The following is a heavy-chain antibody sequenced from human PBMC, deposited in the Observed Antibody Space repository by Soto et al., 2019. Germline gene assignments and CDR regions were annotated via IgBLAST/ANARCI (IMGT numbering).Heavy chain of an antibody. CDR3: ARGDFDKLWSGYYTGIRRPSYYYYYYGMDV. Sequence: GASVKVSCKASGYTFTSYDINWVRQATGQGLERMGWMNPNSGNTGYAQKYQGRVTMTRNTSISTAYMELSSLRSEDTAVYYCARGDFDKLWSGYYTGIRRPSYYYYYYGMDVWGQGTTVTVSS. CDR1: GYTFTSYD. V-gene: IGHV1-8*01. CDR2: MNPNSGNT. J-gene: IGHJ6*02. D-gene: IGHD3-3*01.